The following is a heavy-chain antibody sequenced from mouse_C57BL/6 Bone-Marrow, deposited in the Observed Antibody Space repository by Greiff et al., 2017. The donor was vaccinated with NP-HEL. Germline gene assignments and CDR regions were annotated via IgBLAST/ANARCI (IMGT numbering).Heavy chain of an antibody. CDR3: ARGAY. J-gene: IGHJ3*01. CDR2: IYPGDGDT. Sequence: QVQLQQSGAELVKPGASVKLSCKASGYEFSNYWMNWVKQRPGKGLEWIGQIYPGDGDTNYNGKFKDKATLTGDKSSSTAYMQLSRLTSEDSAVYFCARGAYWGQGTLVTVSA. V-gene: IGHV1-80*01. CDR1: GYEFSNYW.